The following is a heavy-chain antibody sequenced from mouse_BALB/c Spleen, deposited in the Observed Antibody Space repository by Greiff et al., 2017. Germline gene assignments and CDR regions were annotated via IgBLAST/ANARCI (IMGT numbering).Heavy chain of an antibody. CDR2: INPSTGYT. D-gene: IGHD6-1*01. Sequence: VQRVESGAELAKPGASVKMSCKASGYTFTSYWMHWVKQRPGQGLEWIGYINPSTGYTEYNQKFKDKATLTADKSSSTAYMQLSSLTSEDSAVYYCAKNLWVDYWGQGTTLTVSS. CDR3: AKNLWVDY. J-gene: IGHJ2*01. V-gene: IGHV1-7*01. CDR1: GYTFTSYW.